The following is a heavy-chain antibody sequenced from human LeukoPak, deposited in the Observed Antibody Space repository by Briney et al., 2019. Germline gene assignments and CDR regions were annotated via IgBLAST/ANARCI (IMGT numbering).Heavy chain of an antibody. CDR2: ISYDGSNK. CDR3: AKDRNYYGSGSYEVVDNWFDP. D-gene: IGHD3-10*01. Sequence: GRSLRLSCAASGFTFSSYAMHWVRQAPGKGLEWVAVISYDGSNKYYADSVEGRFTISRDNSKNTLFLRMNSLRAEDTAVYYCAKDRNYYGSGSYEVVDNWFDPWGQGTLVTVSS. CDR1: GFTFSSYA. J-gene: IGHJ5*02. V-gene: IGHV3-30-3*01.